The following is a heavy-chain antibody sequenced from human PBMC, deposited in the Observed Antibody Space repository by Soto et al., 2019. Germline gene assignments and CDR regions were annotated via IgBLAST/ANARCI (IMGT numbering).Heavy chain of an antibody. CDR3: ARDRGEDIVVVPAAPQGGMDV. CDR2: ISSSSSYI. Sequence: EVRLVESGGGLVKPGGSLRLSCAASGFTFSSYSMNWVRQAPGKGLEWVSSISSSSSYIYYADSVKGRFTISRDNAKNSLYLQMNSLRAEDTAVYYCARDRGEDIVVVPAAPQGGMDVWGQGTTVTVSS. J-gene: IGHJ6*02. D-gene: IGHD2-2*01. CDR1: GFTFSSYS. V-gene: IGHV3-21*01.